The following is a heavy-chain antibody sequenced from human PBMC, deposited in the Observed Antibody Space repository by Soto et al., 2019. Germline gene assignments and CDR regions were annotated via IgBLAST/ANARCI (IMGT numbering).Heavy chain of an antibody. J-gene: IGHJ4*02. CDR1: GYTFTSYA. V-gene: IGHV1-3*01. CDR3: ARGGSYSSGYCDY. Sequence: QVQLVQSGAEVKKPGASVEVSCKASGYTFTSYAMHWVRQAPGQRLEWMGWINAGNGNTKYSQKFRGRVTITRDTSASTAYMELSSLRSEDTAVYYCARGGSYSSGYCDYWGQGTLVTVSS. D-gene: IGHD6-19*01. CDR2: INAGNGNT.